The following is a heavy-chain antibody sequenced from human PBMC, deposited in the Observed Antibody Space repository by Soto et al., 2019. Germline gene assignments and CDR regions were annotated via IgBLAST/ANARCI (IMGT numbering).Heavy chain of an antibody. CDR3: ARGDRVGSGAPASYYYSGWDV. D-gene: IGHD3-10*01. J-gene: IGHJ6*02. Sequence: DVQLLESGGHLVQPGGSLRLSCSASGFTLSSYAMSWVRQAPGKGLEWVSSISAGGDITYNSDSVKGRFTISRDNSNNARFLQVHNRRIEDTALYYCARGDRVGSGAPASYYYSGWDVCGPGAKVTVS. CDR1: GFTLSSYA. V-gene: IGHV3-23*01. CDR2: ISAGGDIT.